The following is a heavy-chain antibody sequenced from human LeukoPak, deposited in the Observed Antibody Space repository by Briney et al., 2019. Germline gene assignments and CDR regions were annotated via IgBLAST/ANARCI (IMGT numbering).Heavy chain of an antibody. Sequence: GGSLRLSCAASGFTFSSYEMNWVRQAPGKGLEWVSYISSSGSTIYYADSVKGRFTISRDNAKNSLYLQMNSLRAEDTAVYYCARKTWLPGAMWNAFDIWGQGTMVTVSS. CDR3: ARKTWLPGAMWNAFDI. CDR1: GFTFSSYE. J-gene: IGHJ3*02. CDR2: ISSSGSTI. D-gene: IGHD3-22*01. V-gene: IGHV3-48*03.